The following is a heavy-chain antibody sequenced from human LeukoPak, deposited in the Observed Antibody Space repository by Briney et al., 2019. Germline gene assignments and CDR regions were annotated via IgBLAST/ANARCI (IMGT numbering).Heavy chain of an antibody. V-gene: IGHV7-4-1*02. CDR3: ARAFQSLGGLSLPDY. CDR1: GNTFTNYA. J-gene: IGHJ4*02. D-gene: IGHD3-16*02. CDR2: INTNTGEP. Sequence: ASVKVSCKASGNTFTNYAMNWVRQAPGQGLEWMGWINTNTGEPTYAQGFTGRFVFPLDTSVSTTYLQISSLKAEDTAVYYCARAFQSLGGLSLPDYWGQGTLVTVSS.